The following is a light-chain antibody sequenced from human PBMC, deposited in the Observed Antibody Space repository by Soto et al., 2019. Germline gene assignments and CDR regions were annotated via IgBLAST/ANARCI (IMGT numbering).Light chain of an antibody. CDR3: QQRSNSPPWIT. J-gene: IGKJ5*01. V-gene: IGKV3-11*01. CDR2: DAS. Sequence: EIVLTQSPATLSLSPGDRATLSCRASQSVSIYLAWYQQKPGQAPRLLIYDASNRATGIPAKFSGSWSGTDFTLTISSLEPDDSAVYYCQQRSNSPPWITFGQGTRLEIK. CDR1: QSVSIY.